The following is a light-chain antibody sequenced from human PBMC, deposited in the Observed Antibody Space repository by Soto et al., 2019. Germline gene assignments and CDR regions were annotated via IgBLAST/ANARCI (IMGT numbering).Light chain of an antibody. CDR2: SND. Sequence: QLVLTQPPSASGTPGQSITISCSGSTANIGSNTVHWYQHLPGTAPELLIYSNDHRPSGVPDRFSGSKSGTSASLAISGLQSGDEADYYCAAWDDSLSGVVFGGGTKVTVL. CDR3: AAWDDSLSGVV. V-gene: IGLV1-44*01. J-gene: IGLJ2*01. CDR1: TANIGSNT.